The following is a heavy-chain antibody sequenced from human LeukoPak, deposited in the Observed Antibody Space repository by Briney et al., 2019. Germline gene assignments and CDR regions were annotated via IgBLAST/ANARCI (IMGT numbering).Heavy chain of an antibody. D-gene: IGHD3-3*01. CDR2: INHSGST. CDR3: ARSYDFWSGYYGY. J-gene: IGHJ4*02. V-gene: IGHV4-34*01. Sequence: SETLSLTCAVYGGSFSGYYWSWIRQPPGKGLEWIGEINHSGSTNYNPSLKSRVTISVDTSKNQFSLKLSSVTAADTAVYYCARSYDFWSGYYGYWGQGTLVTVSS. CDR1: GGSFSGYY.